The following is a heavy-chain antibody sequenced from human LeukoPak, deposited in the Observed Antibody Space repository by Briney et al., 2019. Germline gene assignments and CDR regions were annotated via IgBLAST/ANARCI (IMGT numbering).Heavy chain of an antibody. J-gene: IGHJ6*03. CDR3: ARDGGNYDSSGYYYGVDYYYYMDV. D-gene: IGHD3-22*01. CDR1: GFTFSNYW. V-gene: IGHV3-7*01. CDR2: INQHGSEK. Sequence: GGSLRLSCAASGFTFSNYWMSWVRQAPGKGLEWVANINQHGSEKYYVDSVKGRFTIPRDNAKNSLYLQMNSLRAEDTAVYYCARDGGNYDSSGYYYGVDYYYYMDVWGKGTTVTVSS.